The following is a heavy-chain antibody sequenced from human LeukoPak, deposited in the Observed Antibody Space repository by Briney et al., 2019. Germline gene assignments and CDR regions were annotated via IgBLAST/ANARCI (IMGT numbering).Heavy chain of an antibody. V-gene: IGHV3-7*01. J-gene: IGHJ4*01. D-gene: IGHD1/OR15-1a*01. Sequence: PGGSLRLSCAASGFTFSDYWMNWVRLAPGKGLEWVASIRQDGSEKSYVDFVKGRFTISRDNTWNSLYLQMNSLRAEDTAVYYCARDGTAPGLYFDLWGQGTLVTVSS. CDR3: ARDGTAPGLYFDL. CDR1: GFTFSDYW. CDR2: IRQDGSEK.